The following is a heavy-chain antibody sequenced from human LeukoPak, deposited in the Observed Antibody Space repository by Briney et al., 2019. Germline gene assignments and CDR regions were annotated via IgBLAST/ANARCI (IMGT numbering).Heavy chain of an antibody. V-gene: IGHV4-39*01. CDR1: GGSISSSSYY. CDR3: AGTVTTRRYWFDP. Sequence: SETLSLTYTVSGGSISSSSYYWGWIRQPPGKGLEWIGSIYYSGSTYYNPSLKSRVTISVDTSKNQFSLKLSSVTAADTAVYYCAGTVTTRRYWFDPWGQGTLVTVSS. J-gene: IGHJ5*02. D-gene: IGHD4-17*01. CDR2: IYYSGST.